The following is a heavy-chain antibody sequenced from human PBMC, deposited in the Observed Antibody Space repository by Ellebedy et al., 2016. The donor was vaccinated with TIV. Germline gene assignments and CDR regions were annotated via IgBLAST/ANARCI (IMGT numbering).Heavy chain of an antibody. CDR3: ARDGIVGGPTEYYFDY. J-gene: IGHJ4*02. Sequence: GESLKISCAASGFTFSNYWMHWVRQAPGKGLVWVSRINSDGSRSTYADSVKGRFTISRDNAKNTLYVQMNSLRAEDTAVYYCARDGIVGGPTEYYFDYWGQGTLVTVSS. V-gene: IGHV3-74*01. D-gene: IGHD1-26*01. CDR1: GFTFSNYW. CDR2: INSDGSRS.